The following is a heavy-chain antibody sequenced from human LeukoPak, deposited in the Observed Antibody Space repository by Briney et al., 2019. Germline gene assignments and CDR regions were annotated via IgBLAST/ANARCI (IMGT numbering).Heavy chain of an antibody. V-gene: IGHV4-4*02. D-gene: IGHD2-15*01. J-gene: IGHJ6*02. CDR1: GGSISSSNW. CDR3: ARAYSAYHYGMDV. Sequence: SGTLSLTCAVSGGSISSSNWWSWVRQPPGKGLEWIGEIYHSGSTNYNPSLKSRVTISVDKSKNQFSLKLSSVTAADTAVYYCARAYSAYHYGMDVWGQGTTVTVSS. CDR2: IYHSGST.